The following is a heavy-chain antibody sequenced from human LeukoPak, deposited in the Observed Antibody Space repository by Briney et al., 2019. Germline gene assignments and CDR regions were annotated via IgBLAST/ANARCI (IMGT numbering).Heavy chain of an antibody. CDR1: GGSISNYY. V-gene: IGHV4-59*01. Sequence: SETLSLTCTVSGGSISNYYWSWIRQPPGKGLEWIGYIYYSGSTNYNPSLKSRVTISVDTSKNQFSLKLSSVTAADTAVYYCARRRYFDYWGQGTLVTVSS. CDR3: ARRRYFDY. CDR2: IYYSGST. J-gene: IGHJ4*02.